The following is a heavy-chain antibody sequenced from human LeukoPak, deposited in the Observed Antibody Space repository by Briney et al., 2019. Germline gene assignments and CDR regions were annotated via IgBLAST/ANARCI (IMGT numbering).Heavy chain of an antibody. V-gene: IGHV4-59*01. CDR3: ARGGDHEIAE. CDR1: GVPMRTYY. J-gene: IGHJ4*02. D-gene: IGHD2-21*01. Sequence: SETLTLTCTVSGVPMRTYYWNWIRQPPGKGPEWIGYIYRGSTNYNPSFESRVTISVHTSKNQFSLKLSSVTAADTAVYYCARGGDHEIAEWGRGILVTVSS. CDR2: IYRGST.